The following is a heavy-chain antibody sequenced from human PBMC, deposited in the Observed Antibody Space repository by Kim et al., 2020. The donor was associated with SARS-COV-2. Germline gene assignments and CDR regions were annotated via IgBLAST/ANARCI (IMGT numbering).Heavy chain of an antibody. CDR2: IYWDDDK. D-gene: IGHD6-19*01. J-gene: IGHJ5*02. CDR1: GFSLSTSGVG. CDR3: AHSNWAVAGTSNWFDP. V-gene: IGHV2-5*02. Sequence: SGPTLVKPTQTLTLTCTFSGFSLSTSGVGVGWIRQPPGKALEWLALIYWDDDKRYSPSLKSRLTITKDTSKNQVVLTMTNMDPVDTATYYCAHSNWAVAGTSNWFDPWGQGTLVTVSS.